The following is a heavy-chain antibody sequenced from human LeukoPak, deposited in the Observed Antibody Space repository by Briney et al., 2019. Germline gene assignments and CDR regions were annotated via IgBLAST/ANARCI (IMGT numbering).Heavy chain of an antibody. V-gene: IGHV3-23*01. CDR3: AKGSYPAYYFDY. D-gene: IGHD1-26*01. J-gene: IGHJ4*02. Sequence: GGSLRLSCAASGFTFSSYAMSWVRQAPGKGLECVSAISGSGGSTYYADSVKGRFTISRDNSKNTLYLQMNSLRAEDTAVYYCAKGSYPAYYFDYWGQGTLVTVSS. CDR1: GFTFSSYA. CDR2: ISGSGGST.